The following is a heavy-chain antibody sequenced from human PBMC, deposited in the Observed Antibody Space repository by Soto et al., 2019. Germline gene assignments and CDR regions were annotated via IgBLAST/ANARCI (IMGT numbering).Heavy chain of an antibody. CDR1: GGTFNTFA. CDR2: IIPIFGPA. J-gene: IGHJ4*02. Sequence: QVQLVQSGAEVKKPGSSVKVSCKASGGTFNTFAISWVRQAPGQGLEWMGGIIPIFGPANYAEKFQGRVTIIADKSTSTAYLELTSLTSEDTAVYYCARAAKRYFDYWGQGTLVTVSS. CDR3: ARAAKRYFDY. V-gene: IGHV1-69*06.